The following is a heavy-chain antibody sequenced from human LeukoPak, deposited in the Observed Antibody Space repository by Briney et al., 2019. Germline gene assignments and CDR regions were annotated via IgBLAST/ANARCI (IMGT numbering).Heavy chain of an antibody. CDR2: ISGSGEST. CDR3: AKVLVGTNGAFDI. CDR1: GFTFSSYA. Sequence: GGSLRLSCAASGFTFSSYAMSWVRQAPGKGLEWVSTISGSGESTYYADSVKGRFTISRDNSKNTLYVQMNSLRAEDTAVYYCAKVLVGTNGAFDIWGQGTMVTVSS. J-gene: IGHJ3*02. V-gene: IGHV3-23*01. D-gene: IGHD1-26*01.